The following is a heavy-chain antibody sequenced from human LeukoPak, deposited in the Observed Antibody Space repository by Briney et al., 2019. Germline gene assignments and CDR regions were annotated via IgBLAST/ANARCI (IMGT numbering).Heavy chain of an antibody. J-gene: IGHJ6*02. Sequence: PSETLSLTRTVSGGSISSYYWSWIRQPPGKGLEWIGYIYYSGSTSYNPSLKSRVTISVDTSKNQFSLKLSSVTAADTAVYYCARWIQLSSYGMDVWGQGTTVTVSS. CDR2: IYYSGST. D-gene: IGHD5-18*01. CDR3: ARWIQLSSYGMDV. V-gene: IGHV4-59*08. CDR1: GGSISSYY.